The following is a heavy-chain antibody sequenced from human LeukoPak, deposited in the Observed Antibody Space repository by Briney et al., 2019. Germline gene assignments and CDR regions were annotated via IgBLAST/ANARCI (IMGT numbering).Heavy chain of an antibody. D-gene: IGHD3-3*01. CDR1: GYTFTGYY. CDR3: ARDRRYYDFWSGYPSPTN. J-gene: IGHJ4*02. Sequence: ASVKVSCKASGYTFTGYYMHWVRQAPGQGLEWMGWINPNSGGTNYAQKFQGRVTMTRDTSISTAYMELSRLRSDDTAVYYCARDRRYYDFWSGYPSPTNWGQGTLVTVSS. V-gene: IGHV1-2*02. CDR2: INPNSGGT.